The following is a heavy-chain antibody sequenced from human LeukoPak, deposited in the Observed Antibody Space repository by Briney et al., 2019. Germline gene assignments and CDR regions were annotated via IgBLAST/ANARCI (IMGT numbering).Heavy chain of an antibody. CDR2: IIPILGIA. J-gene: IGHJ6*02. CDR3: ARGGCYYYYGMDV. CDR1: GGTFSSYA. V-gene: IGHV1-69*04. Sequence: VASVKVSCKASGGTFSSYAISWVRQAPGQGLEWMGRIIPILGIANYAQKFQGRVTITADKSTSTAYMELSSLRSEDTAVYYCARGGCYYYYGMDVWGQGTTVTVSS.